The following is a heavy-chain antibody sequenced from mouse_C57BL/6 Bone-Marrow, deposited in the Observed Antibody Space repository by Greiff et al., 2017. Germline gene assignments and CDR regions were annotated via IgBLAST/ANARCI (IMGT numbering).Heavy chain of an antibody. D-gene: IGHD1-1*01. CDR1: GFTFSDYG. V-gene: IGHV5-15*01. CDR3: ARQDYGSTWYFDV. J-gene: IGHJ1*03. CDR2: ISNLAYSI. Sequence: DVMLVESGGGLVQPGGSLKLSCAASGFTFSDYGMAWVRQAPRKGPEWVAFISNLAYSIYYADTVTGRFTISRENAKNTLYLEMSSLRSEDTAMYYCARQDYGSTWYFDVWGTGTTVTVSS.